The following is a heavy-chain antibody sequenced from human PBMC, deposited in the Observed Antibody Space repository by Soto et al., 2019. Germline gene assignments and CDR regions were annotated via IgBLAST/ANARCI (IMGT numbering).Heavy chain of an antibody. J-gene: IGHJ4*02. CDR2: IIPIFGTA. D-gene: IGHD6-25*01. CDR3: ACVPRDSSGSFGSFDY. Sequence: SVKVSCKASGGTFSSYAISWVRQARGQGLEWMGGIIPIFGTANYAQKFQGRVAITADESMRTAYMELSSLRSEDTAVYSCACVPRDSSGSFGSFDYWGQGTLVTVSS. V-gene: IGHV1-69*13. CDR1: GGTFSSYA.